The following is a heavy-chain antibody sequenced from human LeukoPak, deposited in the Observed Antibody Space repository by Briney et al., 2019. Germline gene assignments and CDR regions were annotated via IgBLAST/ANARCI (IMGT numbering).Heavy chain of an antibody. CDR3: ARAPGYSSLYYFDY. J-gene: IGHJ4*02. D-gene: IGHD6-13*01. CDR2: IYHSGST. Sequence: PSETLSLTCTVSGGSISSYYWSWIRQPPGKGLEWIVYIYHSGSTNYNPSLKSRVTISLDTSKNQFSLKLSSMTAADTAVYYCARAPGYSSLYYFDYWGQGTLVTVSS. V-gene: IGHV4-59*01. CDR1: GGSISSYY.